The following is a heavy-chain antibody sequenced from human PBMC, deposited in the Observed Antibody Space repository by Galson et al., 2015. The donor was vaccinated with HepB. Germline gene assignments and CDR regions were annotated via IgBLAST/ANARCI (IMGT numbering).Heavy chain of an antibody. D-gene: IGHD2-15*01. J-gene: IGHJ1*01. Sequence: SLRLSCAASGFTFSSYGMHWVRQAPGKGLEWVSGISGNGGNTYYADSVKGRFTISRDNSKNTLYVQMNSLRAEDTAVYYCVKRDVLGYCSGGRCYSSEYFQHWGQGTLVTVSS. V-gene: IGHV3-23*01. CDR2: ISGNGGNT. CDR1: GFTFSSYG. CDR3: VKRDVLGYCSGGRCYSSEYFQH.